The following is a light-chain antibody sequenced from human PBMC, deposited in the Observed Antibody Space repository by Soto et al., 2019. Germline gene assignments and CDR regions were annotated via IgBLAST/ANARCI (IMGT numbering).Light chain of an antibody. CDR3: QQVNTYPRGT. CDR1: QGISSD. V-gene: IGKV1-9*01. CDR2: GAS. J-gene: IGKJ2*01. Sequence: IQLTQSPSSLSASVGDRVTITCRASQGISSDLAWYQQKPGKAPNLLIYGASTLQSGVPSRFSGSGSGTEFTLTISSLQPEDFATYYWQQVNTYPRGTFGQGTKLEIK.